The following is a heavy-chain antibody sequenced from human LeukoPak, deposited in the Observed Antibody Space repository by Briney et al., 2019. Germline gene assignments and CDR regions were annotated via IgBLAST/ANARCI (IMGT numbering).Heavy chain of an antibody. CDR1: GASITTHH. Sequence: PSGTLSLTCTVSGASITTHHWSWIRQSPGKGLEWIGYSHINGGSSYNPSLKSRVTISLDTSENHFSLRLNSVTAADTAVYLCARPSGQSSSGWFLNYWGQGTLVTVSS. V-gene: IGHV4-59*11. D-gene: IGHD6-13*01. J-gene: IGHJ4*02. CDR3: ARPSGQSSSGWFLNY. CDR2: SHINGGS.